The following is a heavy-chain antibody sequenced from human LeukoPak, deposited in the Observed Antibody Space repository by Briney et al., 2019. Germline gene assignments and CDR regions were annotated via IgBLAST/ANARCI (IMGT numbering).Heavy chain of an antibody. CDR2: ISAYNGNT. Sequence: GASVKVSCKASGYTFTNYGISWVRQAPGQGLEWMGWISAYNGNTNYAQKFQGRVTMTTDTSTSTAYMELRSLRSDDTAVYYCARGRDHGDYNTQDLFVYWGQGTLVTVSS. CDR3: ARGRDHGDYNTQDLFVY. V-gene: IGHV1-18*01. CDR1: GYTFTNYG. J-gene: IGHJ4*02. D-gene: IGHD4-17*01.